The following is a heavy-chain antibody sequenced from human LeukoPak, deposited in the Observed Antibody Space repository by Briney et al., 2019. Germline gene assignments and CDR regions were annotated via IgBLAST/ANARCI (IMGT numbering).Heavy chain of an antibody. Sequence: GGSLRLSCAASGFTFDDYAMHWVRQAPGKGLEWVSGISWNSGSIGYADSVKGRFTISRDNAKNSLYLQMNSLRAEDTALYYCAKSNWNDVGYFDYWGQGTLVTVSS. V-gene: IGHV3-9*01. CDR1: GFTFDDYA. J-gene: IGHJ4*02. CDR3: AKSNWNDVGYFDY. D-gene: IGHD1-1*01. CDR2: ISWNSGSI.